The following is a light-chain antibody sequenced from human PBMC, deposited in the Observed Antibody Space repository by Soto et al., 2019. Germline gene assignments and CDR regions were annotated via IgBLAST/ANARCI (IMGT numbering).Light chain of an antibody. V-gene: IGKV1-33*01. Sequence: DIQMTQSPSSLSASVGDRVTITCQASQDIGNFLTWYQQKPGRAPVLLIYDAANLATGVPPRFSGSGSGRDFTLTISSLQPEDIAAYYCQKYDRLPITLGQGTRLEIK. CDR2: DAA. J-gene: IGKJ5*01. CDR3: QKYDRLPIT. CDR1: QDIGNF.